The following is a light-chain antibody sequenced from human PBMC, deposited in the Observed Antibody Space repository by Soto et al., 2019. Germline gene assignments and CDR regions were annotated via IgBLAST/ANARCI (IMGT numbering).Light chain of an antibody. Sequence: EIVMTQSPATLPVSPGERVTLSCRTSESIRSSSLAWYQQKPGQAPGLLIYGASTRATGIPARFSGSGSGTEFTLTISSLQSEDFAFYFCQQYSSWVWTFGQGTKVEIK. CDR3: QQYSSWVWT. J-gene: IGKJ1*01. CDR1: ESIRSSS. V-gene: IGKV3-15*01. CDR2: GAS.